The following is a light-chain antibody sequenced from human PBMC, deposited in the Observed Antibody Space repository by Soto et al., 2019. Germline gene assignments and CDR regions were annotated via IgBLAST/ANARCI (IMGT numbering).Light chain of an antibody. J-gene: IGKJ4*01. CDR1: QNIVNY. Sequence: DIQMTQSPSYLSASLGDRVTITCRSSQNIVNYLNWYQCKPGKDPKILIYAASSLQSGVPSRFSGSGSGTDFKLTISTVQTEDFGTFDGQQSYSAPLTVCGMTQGEIK. CDR2: AAS. V-gene: IGKV1-39*01. CDR3: QQSYSAPLT.